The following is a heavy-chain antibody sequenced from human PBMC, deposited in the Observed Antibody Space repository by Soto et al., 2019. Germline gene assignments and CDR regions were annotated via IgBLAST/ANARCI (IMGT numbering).Heavy chain of an antibody. Sequence: QVQLVESGGGVVQPGRSLRLSCAASGFTFSSYGMHWVRQAPGKGLEWVAVISYDGSNKYYADSVKGRFTISRDNSKNTLYLRVNSLRAEDTAVYYCATEGATPVYFDFWGKGTLVTVSS. D-gene: IGHD1-26*01. CDR3: ATEGATPVYFDF. V-gene: IGHV3-30*03. J-gene: IGHJ4*02. CDR2: ISYDGSNK. CDR1: GFTFSSYG.